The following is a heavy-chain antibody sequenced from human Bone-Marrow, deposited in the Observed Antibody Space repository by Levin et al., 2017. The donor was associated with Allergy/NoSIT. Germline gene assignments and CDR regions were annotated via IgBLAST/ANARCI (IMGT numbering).Heavy chain of an antibody. J-gene: IGHJ3*02. D-gene: IGHD3-10*01. CDR1: GFTFSSYG. CDR3: AKGPYYYGSGSSDAFDI. CDR2: ISYDGSNK. Sequence: GGSLRLSCAASGFTFSSYGMHWVRQAPGKGLEWVAVISYDGSNKYYADSVKGRFTISRDNSKNTLYLQMNSLRAEDTAVYYCAKGPYYYGSGSSDAFDIWGQGTLVTVSS. V-gene: IGHV3-30*18.